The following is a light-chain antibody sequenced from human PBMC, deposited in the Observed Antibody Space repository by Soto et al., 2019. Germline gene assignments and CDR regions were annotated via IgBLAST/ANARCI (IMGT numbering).Light chain of an antibody. Sequence: EIVLTQSPATLSLSPGERATLSCRASQRVSSYLAWYQQKPGQAPRLLIYDASNRATGIPARFSGSGSGTDFTLNISSLEPEDFAVYYCQQRSNWPPRYTFGQGTKLEIK. CDR1: QRVSSY. CDR2: DAS. J-gene: IGKJ2*01. V-gene: IGKV3-11*01. CDR3: QQRSNWPPRYT.